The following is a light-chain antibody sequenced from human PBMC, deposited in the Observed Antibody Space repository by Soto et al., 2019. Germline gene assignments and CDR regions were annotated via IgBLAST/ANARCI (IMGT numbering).Light chain of an antibody. CDR3: QQYNNWPPRYT. CDR2: GAS. V-gene: IGKV3-15*01. Sequence: EIVMTQSPATLSVSPGERATLSCRASQSVSSNLAWYQQKPGQAPRLLIYGASTRATSIPARFSGSGSGTEFTLTISGVQSEDFAVYHCQQYNNWPPRYTCGQGTKLEIK. J-gene: IGKJ2*01. CDR1: QSVSSN.